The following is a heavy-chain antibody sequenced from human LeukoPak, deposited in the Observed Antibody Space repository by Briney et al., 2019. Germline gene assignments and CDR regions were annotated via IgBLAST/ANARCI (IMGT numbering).Heavy chain of an antibody. D-gene: IGHD3-3*01. CDR3: ARDIIYDFWSGSRSYYYMDV. CDR1: GFTFSSYA. J-gene: IGHJ6*03. V-gene: IGHV3-64*01. CDR2: ISSNGGST. Sequence: GGSLRLSCAASGFTFSSYAMHWVRQAPGKGLEYVSAISSNGGSTYYANSVKGRFTISRDNSKNTLYLQMGSLRAEDMAVYYCARDIIYDFWSGSRSYYYMDVWGKGTTVAVSS.